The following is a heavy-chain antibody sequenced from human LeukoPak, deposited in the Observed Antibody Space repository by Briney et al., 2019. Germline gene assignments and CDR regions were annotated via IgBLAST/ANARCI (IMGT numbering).Heavy chain of an antibody. J-gene: IGHJ4*02. CDR3: AARERSFGVVTPFDY. CDR2: IYYSGST. D-gene: IGHD3-3*01. V-gene: IGHV4-59*08. CDR1: GGSISSYY. Sequence: SEALSLTCTVSGGSISSYYWSWIRLLPGKGLEWIGYIYYSGSTNYNPSLKSRVTISVDTSKNQFSLKLSSVTAADTAVYYCAARERSFGVVTPFDYWGQGTLVTVSS.